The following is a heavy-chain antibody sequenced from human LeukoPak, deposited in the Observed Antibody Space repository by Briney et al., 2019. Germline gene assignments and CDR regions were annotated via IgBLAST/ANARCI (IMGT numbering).Heavy chain of an antibody. CDR3: ARALAPKSNYYYYYYMDV. Sequence: PSETLSLTCTVSVGSISSYYWSWIRQPPGKGPEWIGYIYYSGSTNYNPSLKSRVTISVDTSKNQFSLKLSSVTAADTAVFYCARALAPKSNYYYYYYMDVWGKGTTVTVSS. D-gene: IGHD4-11*01. J-gene: IGHJ6*03. V-gene: IGHV4-59*01. CDR2: IYYSGST. CDR1: VGSISSYY.